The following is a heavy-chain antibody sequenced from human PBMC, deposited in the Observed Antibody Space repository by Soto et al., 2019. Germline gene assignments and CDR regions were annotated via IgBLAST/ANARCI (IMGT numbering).Heavy chain of an antibody. J-gene: IGHJ4*01. V-gene: IGHV4-4*02. CDR1: GGSISNNNW. CDR3: ARSLPGFVGENEAFDF. Sequence: QVQLQESGPGLVKPSGTLSLTCTVSGGSISNNNWWSWVRQTPEKGLEWIGQIYHSGNTNYNPSLKSRVSMSVDKSKNQFSLKMNSATAADTAVYYCARSLPGFVGENEAFDFWGHGTLLTVSS. CDR2: IYHSGNT. D-gene: IGHD3-10*01.